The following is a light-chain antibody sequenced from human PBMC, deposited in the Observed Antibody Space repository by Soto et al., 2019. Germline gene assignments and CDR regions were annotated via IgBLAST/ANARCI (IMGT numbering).Light chain of an antibody. V-gene: IGLV2-14*01. CDR1: SSDVGFYNY. Sequence: ALTQPASVSGSPGQSITISCSGTSSDVGFYNYVSWFQQYPGKAPKLMIFEVTNRPSGVSDRFSGSKSDNTASLTISGLQADDEADYFCTSYTTSSTWVFGGGTQLTVL. J-gene: IGLJ3*02. CDR3: TSYTTSSTWV. CDR2: EVT.